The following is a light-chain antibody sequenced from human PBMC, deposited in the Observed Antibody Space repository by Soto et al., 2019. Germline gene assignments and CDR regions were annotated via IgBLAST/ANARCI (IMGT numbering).Light chain of an antibody. CDR1: QSISSW. CDR3: QQYNTSPYT. CDR2: KAS. Sequence: DIQMTQSPSTLSASVGDRVTITCRASQSISSWLAWYQQKPGKAPNLLIYKASSLESGVPSRFSGSGSGTEFTLTISSLQPDDFTTDDCQQYNTSPYTFGPGTEVDIK. J-gene: IGKJ3*01. V-gene: IGKV1-5*03.